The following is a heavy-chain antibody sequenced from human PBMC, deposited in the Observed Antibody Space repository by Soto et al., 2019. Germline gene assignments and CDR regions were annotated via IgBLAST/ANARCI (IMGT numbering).Heavy chain of an antibody. CDR3: AREGGDSSSWYFHY. V-gene: IGHV6-1*01. J-gene: IGHJ4*02. CDR2: TYYRSKWNN. D-gene: IGHD6-13*01. Sequence: SQTLSLTCAISGDSVPSNSAAWNWVRQSPSRGLEWLGRTYYRSKWNNDYAVSVKRRITINPDTSKNQFSLQLNSVTPEDTAVYYCAREGGDSSSWYFHYWGQGTLVTV. CDR1: GDSVPSNSAA.